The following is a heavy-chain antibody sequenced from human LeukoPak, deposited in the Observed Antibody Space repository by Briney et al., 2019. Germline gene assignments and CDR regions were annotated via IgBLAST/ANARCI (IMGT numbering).Heavy chain of an antibody. V-gene: IGHV3-23*01. J-gene: IGHJ4*02. CDR1: GFTFYSYY. CDR3: GEDGVVRGVTVYFDY. CDR2: ISASGGST. Sequence: GGSLRLSCAASGFTFYSYYMTWVRQPPGKGLEWVSSISASGGSTYYADSVKGRFTISRDNSKNTLSLEMNSLRAEDTAVNYCGEDGVVRGVTVYFDYWGQGTLVTVSS. D-gene: IGHD3-10*01.